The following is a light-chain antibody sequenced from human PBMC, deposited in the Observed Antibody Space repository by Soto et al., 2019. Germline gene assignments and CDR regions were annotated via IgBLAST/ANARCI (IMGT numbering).Light chain of an antibody. CDR2: AS. V-gene: IGKV1-39*01. CDR3: QGTYDNLT. CDR1: QNIRGY. Sequence: DIQMTQSPSSLSASVGDRVTITCRASQNIRGYLSWYQQKPGKAPKLLMYASILQSGVPSRFSGSGSGTVFTLTISLLQPGDFATYYCQGTYDNLTFGGGTKVEI. J-gene: IGKJ4*01.